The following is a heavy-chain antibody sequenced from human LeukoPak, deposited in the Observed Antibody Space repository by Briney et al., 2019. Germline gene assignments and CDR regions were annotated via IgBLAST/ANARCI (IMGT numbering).Heavy chain of an antibody. CDR2: IYTSGST. J-gene: IGHJ4*02. V-gene: IGHV4-4*07. CDR3: ARHSGASLRYYFDY. Sequence: SETLSLTCTVSGGSISSYYWSWIRQPAGKGLEWIGRIYTSGSTNYNPSLKSRVTMSVDTSKNQFSLRLSSVTAADTAVYYCARHSGASLRYYFDYWGQGNLATVSS. CDR1: GGSISSYY. D-gene: IGHD2-2*01.